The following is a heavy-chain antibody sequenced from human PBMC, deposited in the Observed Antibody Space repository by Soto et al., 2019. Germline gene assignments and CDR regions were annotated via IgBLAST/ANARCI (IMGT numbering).Heavy chain of an antibody. D-gene: IGHD2-2*01. J-gene: IGHJ6*01. CDR3: ARKVVVPHDYYYYYGMDV. CDR1: GFTFSSYW. Sequence: GGSLRLSCAASGFTFSSYWMSWVRQAPGKGLEWVANIKQDGSEKYYVDSVKGRFTISRDNAKNSLYLQMNSLGAEDTAVYYCARKVVVPHDYYYYYGMDVWGQGTTVTVSS. CDR2: IKQDGSEK. V-gene: IGHV3-7*01.